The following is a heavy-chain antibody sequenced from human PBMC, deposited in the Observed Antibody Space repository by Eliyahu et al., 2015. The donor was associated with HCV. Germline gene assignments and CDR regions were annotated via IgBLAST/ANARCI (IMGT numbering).Heavy chain of an antibody. CDR3: ARGTDILNF. J-gene: IGHJ4*02. V-gene: IGHV4-34*01. CDR1: GGSFSDYS. CDR2: VSHTGSA. Sequence: QVQLQHWGAGLLKPSETLSLTCXVNGGSFSDYSWSWIRQPPGKGLEWVGQVSHTGSANYNPSLKSRVTMALDTTKNQFSLKLSSVTVADTAVYYCARGTDILNFWGQGTLVTVSS.